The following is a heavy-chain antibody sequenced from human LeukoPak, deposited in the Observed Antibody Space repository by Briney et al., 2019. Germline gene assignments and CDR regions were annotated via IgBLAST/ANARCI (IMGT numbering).Heavy chain of an antibody. CDR3: ASVRTGRQPDAFDI. CDR1: GGSISSYY. CDR2: TYTSGST. J-gene: IGHJ3*02. Sequence: PETLSLTCTVSGGSISSYYRSWIRQPPGKGLEWIGRTYTSGSTNYNPSLKSRVTMSVDTSKNQFSLKLSSVTAADTAVYYCASVRTGRQPDAFDIWGQGTMVTVSS. D-gene: IGHD3-10*02. V-gene: IGHV4-4*07.